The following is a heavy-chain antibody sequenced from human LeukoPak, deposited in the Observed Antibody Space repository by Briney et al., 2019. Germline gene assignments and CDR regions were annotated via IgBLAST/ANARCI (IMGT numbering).Heavy chain of an antibody. D-gene: IGHD1-7*01. CDR1: GFTFSSYG. CDR3: ARGGNIWNYRSYFDY. CDR2: ISYDGSNK. V-gene: IGHV3-30*03. J-gene: IGHJ4*02. Sequence: GGSLRLSCAASGFTFSSYGMHWVRQAPGKGLEWVAVISYDGSNKYYADSVKGRFTISRDNSKNMLYLQMSSLRADDTAVYYCARGGNIWNYRSYFDYWGQGALVTVSS.